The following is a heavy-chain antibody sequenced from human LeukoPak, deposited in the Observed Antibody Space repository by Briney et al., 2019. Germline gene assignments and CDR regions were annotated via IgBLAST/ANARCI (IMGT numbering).Heavy chain of an antibody. CDR2: ISSSSSYI. CDR3: ARGIASAGKPYYFDY. Sequence: GGSLRLSCAASGFSFSTYAMSWVRQAPGKGLEWVSSISSSSSYIYYADSVKGRFTISRDNDKNSLYLQMNSLRAEDTAVYYCARGIASAGKPYYFDYWGQGTLVTVSS. CDR1: GFSFSTYA. D-gene: IGHD6-13*01. V-gene: IGHV3-21*01. J-gene: IGHJ4*02.